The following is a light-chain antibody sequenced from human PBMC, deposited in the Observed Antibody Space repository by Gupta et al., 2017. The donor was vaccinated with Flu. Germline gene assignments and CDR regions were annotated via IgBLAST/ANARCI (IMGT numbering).Light chain of an antibody. CDR3: QQRRSWPQT. CDR2: DES. CDR1: QSVQYY. J-gene: IGKJ1*01. Sequence: PASLSSSPGERATLSCRASQSVQYYLAWYQHKPGQAPRLLIYDESNRPTGIPTRFSGSGSGTDFTLTISSLEPEDFAVYYCQQRRSWPQTFGQGTKVEVK. V-gene: IGKV3-11*01.